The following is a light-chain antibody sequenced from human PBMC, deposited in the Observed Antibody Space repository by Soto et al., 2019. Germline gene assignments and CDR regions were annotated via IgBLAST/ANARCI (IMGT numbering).Light chain of an antibody. J-gene: IGKJ1*01. CDR3: QQYNNWPPRT. Sequence: EIVMTQSPATLSVSPGERATLSCRASQSVSSNLAWYQQKPGQAPRLLIYGASTRATGIPARFSGSGSGTEFTLTISSLQSEDFEVYYCQQYNNWPPRTFGQGTKVDI. CDR1: QSVSSN. V-gene: IGKV3-15*01. CDR2: GAS.